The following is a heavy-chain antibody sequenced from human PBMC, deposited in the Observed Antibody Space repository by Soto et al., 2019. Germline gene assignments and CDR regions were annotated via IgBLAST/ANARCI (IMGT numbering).Heavy chain of an antibody. Sequence: QVQIVQSGAEEKKPGASVKVSCKASGYTFTSYSMHCVRQAPGQRLEWMGWINVGNGNTKYSQKFQGRVTITTDTSASTAYMELSSLTSEDTAVYYCARERWGSGSRWFDPWGQGTLVTVSS. CDR2: INVGNGNT. V-gene: IGHV1-3*05. J-gene: IGHJ5*02. CDR3: ARERWGSGSRWFDP. D-gene: IGHD6-19*01. CDR1: GYTFTSYS.